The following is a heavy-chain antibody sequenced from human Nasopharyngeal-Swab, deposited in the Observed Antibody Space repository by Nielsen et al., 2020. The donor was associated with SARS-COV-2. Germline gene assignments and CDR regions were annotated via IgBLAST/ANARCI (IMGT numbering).Heavy chain of an antibody. D-gene: IGHD6-13*01. J-gene: IGHJ5*01. CDR2: INPNNGAT. CDR1: RYTFTDYY. Sequence: ASVKVSCKASRYTFTDYYIHWVRQALGQGLEWMGRINPNNGATNYAQRYQGRVTMTRDISIGTAYMELNSLTSDDTAVCYCAREGDSSSWSAWFDSWGQGTLVTVSS. V-gene: IGHV1-2*06. CDR3: AREGDSSSWSAWFDS.